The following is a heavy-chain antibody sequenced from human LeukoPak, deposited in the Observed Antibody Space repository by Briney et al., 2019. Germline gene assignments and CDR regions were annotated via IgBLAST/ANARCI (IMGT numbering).Heavy chain of an antibody. CDR3: ARQTRWLRQIDY. J-gene: IGHJ4*02. V-gene: IGHV3-20*04. Sequence: GGSLRLSCAASGFTFDDYGMSWVRQAPGKGLEWVSGINRNGNSIGYADSVKGRFTISRDNAKNSLHLQMNSLRAEDTAFYYCARQTRWLRQIDYWGQGTLVTVSS. D-gene: IGHD5-12*01. CDR2: INRNGNSI. CDR1: GFTFDDYG.